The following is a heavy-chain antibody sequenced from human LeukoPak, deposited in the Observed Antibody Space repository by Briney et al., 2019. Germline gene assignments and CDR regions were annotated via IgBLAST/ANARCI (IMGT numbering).Heavy chain of an antibody. CDR1: GFTFSSYG. V-gene: IGHV3-33*01. J-gene: IGHJ5*02. D-gene: IGHD4/OR15-4a*01. Sequence: GGSLRLSCAASGFTFSSYGMHWVRQAQGKGLDWVAVICYDGSNKYYADSVKDRFTISRDNSKNTLYLQMNSLRAEDTAVYYCATHSNRCSGYNLFDRLGPGTLVTVSS. CDR2: ICYDGSNK. CDR3: ATHSNRCSGYNLFDR.